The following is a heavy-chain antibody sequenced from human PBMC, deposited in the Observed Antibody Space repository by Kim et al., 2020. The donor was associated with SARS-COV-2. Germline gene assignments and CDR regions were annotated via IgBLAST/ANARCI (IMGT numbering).Heavy chain of an antibody. CDR3: ARLGGGYGEFADY. Sequence: SPSFQGQVTISADKSISTAYLQWSSLKASDTAMYYCARLGGGYGEFADYWGQGTLVTVSS. J-gene: IGHJ4*02. D-gene: IGHD4-17*01. V-gene: IGHV5-51*01.